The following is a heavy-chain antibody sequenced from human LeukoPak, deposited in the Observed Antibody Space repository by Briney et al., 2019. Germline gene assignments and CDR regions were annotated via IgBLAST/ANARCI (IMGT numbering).Heavy chain of an antibody. J-gene: IGHJ6*02. Sequence: PSETLSLTCTVSGGSISSYYWSWIRQPAGKGLEWIGRIYTSGSTNYNPSLKSRVTMSVDTSKNQFSLKLSSVTAADTAVYYCARDGVSRYGDYLVPYGMDVWGQGTTVTVSS. CDR3: ARDGVSRYGDYLVPYGMDV. CDR2: IYTSGST. V-gene: IGHV4-4*07. CDR1: GGSISSYY. D-gene: IGHD4-17*01.